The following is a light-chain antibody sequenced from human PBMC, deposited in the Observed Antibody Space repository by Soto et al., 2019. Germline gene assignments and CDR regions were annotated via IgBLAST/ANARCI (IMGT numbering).Light chain of an antibody. Sequence: EIVLTQSPGTLSLSPGERATLSCRASESVGSNYLAWYQQKPGQAPRLLVYGPSTRATGIPDRFSGSGSGTEFPLTITILDPEDFAVYFCQQYVPSPTFGQGTKVEIK. CDR1: ESVGSNY. CDR3: QQYVPSPT. V-gene: IGKV3-20*01. CDR2: GPS. J-gene: IGKJ1*01.